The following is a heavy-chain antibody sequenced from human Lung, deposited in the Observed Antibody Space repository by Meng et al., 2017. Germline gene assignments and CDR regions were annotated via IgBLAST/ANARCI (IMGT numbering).Heavy chain of an antibody. V-gene: IGHV6-1*01. CDR1: GDSVSSNSTA. Sequence: QVHLQQSGPGLGKPSKTLQLTCPISGDSVSSNSTAWNSIRQSPSRGLEGVGRTYYRPKWYNGYAVSVRSRITINPDTSKNQFSLQLNSVTPEDTAVYYCVRSQQWLDSWGQGTLVTVSS. J-gene: IGHJ4*02. CDR2: TYYRPKWYN. D-gene: IGHD6-19*01. CDR3: VRSQQWLDS.